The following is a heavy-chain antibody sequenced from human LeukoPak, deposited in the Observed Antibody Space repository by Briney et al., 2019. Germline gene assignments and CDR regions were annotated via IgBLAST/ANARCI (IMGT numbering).Heavy chain of an antibody. D-gene: IGHD3-3*01. Sequence: SETLSLTCTVSGGSISSYYWSWIRQPAGKGLEWIGRTYTSGSTNYNPSLKSRVTMSVDTSKNQFSLKLSSVTAADTAVYYCARERTDKYYDFWSGYSQGGCYFDYWGQGTLVTVSS. CDR3: ARERTDKYYDFWSGYSQGGCYFDY. CDR2: TYTSGST. V-gene: IGHV4-4*07. J-gene: IGHJ4*02. CDR1: GGSISSYY.